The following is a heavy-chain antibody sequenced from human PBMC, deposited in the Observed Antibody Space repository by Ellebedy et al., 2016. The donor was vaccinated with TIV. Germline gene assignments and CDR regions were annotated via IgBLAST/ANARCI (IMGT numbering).Heavy chain of an antibody. CDR2: IWYDGSKK. CDR1: GFTFSSYG. CDR3: ARDPASVTSYFDY. J-gene: IGHJ4*02. D-gene: IGHD4-17*01. V-gene: IGHV3-33*01. Sequence: PGGSLRLSCEAFGFTFSSYGMYWLRQAPDKGLEWVAVIWYDGSKKYYADAVKGRFTISRDDSKNTLYLQMNSLRAEDTAVYYCARDPASVTSYFDYWGQGALVTVSS.